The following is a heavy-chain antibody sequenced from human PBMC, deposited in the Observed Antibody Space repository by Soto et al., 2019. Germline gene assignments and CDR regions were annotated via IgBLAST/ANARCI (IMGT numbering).Heavy chain of an antibody. CDR2: INPDGGGT. V-gene: IGHV1-46*01. J-gene: IGHJ6*02. Sequence: QVQLVQSGAEVKKPGASVKVSCKASGYTFTSYYMHWVRLATGQGLEWMGIINPDGGGTSYAQQFQGRVIMTKDTSTSTVYMEMSSLRSEDTAVYYSAVGGIYLSMDVWGQGTTVTVSS. CDR3: AVGGIYLSMDV. CDR1: GYTFTSYY. D-gene: IGHD1-20*01.